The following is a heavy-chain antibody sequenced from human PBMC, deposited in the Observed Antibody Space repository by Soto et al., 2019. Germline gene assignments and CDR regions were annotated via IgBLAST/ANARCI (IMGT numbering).Heavy chain of an antibody. Sequence: SETLSLTCAVSGGSISSSNWWSWVRQPPGKGLEWIGEIYHSGSTNYNPSLKSRVTISVDKSKNQFSLKLSSVTAADTAVYYCARGVYYYDSSGYYHPSLRKYYFDYWGQGTLVTVSS. V-gene: IGHV4-4*02. CDR1: GGSISSSNW. J-gene: IGHJ4*02. CDR2: IYHSGST. CDR3: ARGVYYYDSSGYYHPSLRKYYFDY. D-gene: IGHD3-22*01.